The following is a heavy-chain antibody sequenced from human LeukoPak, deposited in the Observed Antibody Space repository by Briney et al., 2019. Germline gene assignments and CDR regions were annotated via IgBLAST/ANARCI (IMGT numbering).Heavy chain of an antibody. CDR3: ASSQEAWFDL. J-gene: IGHJ5*02. V-gene: IGHV3-30*04. Sequence: GGSLRLSCAASGFTFSSYAMHWVRQAPGKGLEWVAVISYDGSNKYYADSVKGRFTISRDNSKNTLYLQMNSLRAEDTAVYYCASSQEAWFDLWGQGTLVTVSS. CDR1: GFTFSSYA. CDR2: ISYDGSNK.